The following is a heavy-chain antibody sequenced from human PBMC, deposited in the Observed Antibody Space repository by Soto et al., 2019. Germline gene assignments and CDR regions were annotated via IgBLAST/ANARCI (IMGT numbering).Heavy chain of an antibody. CDR3: ARGSTMVRGASFDP. D-gene: IGHD3-10*01. CDR1: GGSISSGGYY. J-gene: IGHJ5*02. CDR2: IYYSGST. V-gene: IGHV4-31*03. Sequence: SETLSLTCSVSGGSISSGGYYWSWIRQHPGKGLEWIGYIYYSGSTYYNPSLKSRVTISVDTSKNQFSLKLSSVTAADTAVYYCARGSTMVRGASFDPWGQGTLVTVSS.